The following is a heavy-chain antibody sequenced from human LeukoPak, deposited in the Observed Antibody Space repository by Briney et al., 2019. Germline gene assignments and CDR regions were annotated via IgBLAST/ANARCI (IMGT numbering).Heavy chain of an antibody. V-gene: IGHV3-7*01. J-gene: IGHJ4*02. D-gene: IGHD6-13*01. CDR1: GFTFTNYW. CDR3: ARSDLAGNAY. Sequence: GGSLRLSCAASGFTFTNYWMSWVRQAPGKGLELVANIKQDRSEKYYVDSVKGRFTISRDNAKNSLYLQMNSLRAEDTAVYYCARSDLAGNAYWGQGTLVTVSS. CDR2: IKQDRSEK.